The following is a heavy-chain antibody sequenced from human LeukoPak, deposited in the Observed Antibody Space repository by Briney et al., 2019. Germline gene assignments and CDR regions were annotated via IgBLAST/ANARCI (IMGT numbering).Heavy chain of an antibody. J-gene: IGHJ3*02. V-gene: IGHV3-21*01. CDR3: ATDPPLYSSGWSLENYAAFQI. CDR2: LSGSTTYI. CDR1: GFTFSNYG. Sequence: GGSLRLSCAASGFTFSNYGMNWVRQAPGKGLEWVSSLSGSTTYIYYADSVKGRFTISTDNAKSSLFLQMNSLRAEDTAIYYCATDPPLYSSGWSLENYAAFQIWGHGTMVTVSS. D-gene: IGHD6-19*01.